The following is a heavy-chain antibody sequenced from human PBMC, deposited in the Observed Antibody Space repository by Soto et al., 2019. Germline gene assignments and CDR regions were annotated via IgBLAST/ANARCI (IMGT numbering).Heavy chain of an antibody. CDR1: GFTFRDYY. Sequence: PGGSLRLSCVASGFTFRDYYLTWIRQGPGKGLEWVAYISGDGGHKKYADSVKGRFTISRDNSKNTLYLQMNSLRAEDTAVYYCAREAARLRLKWFAFDIWGQGTMVTVS. CDR3: AREAARLRLKWFAFDI. J-gene: IGHJ3*02. D-gene: IGHD5-12*01. V-gene: IGHV3-30*03. CDR2: ISGDGGHK.